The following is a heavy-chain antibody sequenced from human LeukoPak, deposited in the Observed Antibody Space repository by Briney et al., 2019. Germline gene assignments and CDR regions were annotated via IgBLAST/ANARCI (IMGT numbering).Heavy chain of an antibody. Sequence: SVKVSCKASGYTFTRYAISWVRQAPGQGLEWMGGIIPIFGTANYAQKFQGRVTITADESTSTAYMELSSLRSEDTAVYYCARARWYSSGWYADSGVYYYMDVWGKGTTVTISS. CDR1: GYTFTRYA. J-gene: IGHJ6*03. V-gene: IGHV1-69*13. D-gene: IGHD6-19*01. CDR3: ARARWYSSGWYADSGVYYYMDV. CDR2: IIPIFGTA.